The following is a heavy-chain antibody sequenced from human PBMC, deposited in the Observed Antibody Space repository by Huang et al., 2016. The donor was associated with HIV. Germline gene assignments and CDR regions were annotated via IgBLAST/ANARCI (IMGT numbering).Heavy chain of an antibody. CDR3: ARDHHDFWRGYRRMYFFDH. CDR1: GGSISTHY. J-gene: IGHJ4*02. CDR2: IDYSEST. Sequence: QVQLQESGPGLVKPSETLSLTCTVSGGSISTHYWSWIRQPPGKGLEWIGSIDYSESTHYSPSLKRLVTILMHTSKNPFSLRVNSVTAADTAMYYCARDHHDFWRGYRRMYFFDHWGQGTLVTVSS. D-gene: IGHD3-3*01. V-gene: IGHV4-59*11.